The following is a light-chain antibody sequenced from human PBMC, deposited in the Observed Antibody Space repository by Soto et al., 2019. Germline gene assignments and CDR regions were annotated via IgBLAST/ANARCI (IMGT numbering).Light chain of an antibody. CDR3: QQTYSIPWT. CDR2: AAS. J-gene: IGKJ1*01. Sequence: DIQMTQSPSSLSASVGDRVTITCRASQTITSYLNWYQQKPGKAPKSLISAASSLQSGVPSRFSGTGSGTDFTLTISSLQPEDFATYYCQQTYSIPWTCGQGNKVEIK. V-gene: IGKV1-39*01. CDR1: QTITSY.